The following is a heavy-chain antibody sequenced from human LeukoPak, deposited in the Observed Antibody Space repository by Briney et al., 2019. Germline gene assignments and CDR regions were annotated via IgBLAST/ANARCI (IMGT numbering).Heavy chain of an antibody. CDR3: ARVKGEGSSDV. Sequence: PGGSLRLSCAASGXTVSNSYVTWVRQAPGKGLEWVSVVYSGENTYYADSVTGRFTISRDKSKNTLYLQMNSLRAEDTALYYCARVKGEGSSDVWGQGTTVTVSS. CDR2: VYSGENT. J-gene: IGHJ6*02. V-gene: IGHV3-53*01. CDR1: GXTVSNSY. D-gene: IGHD3-16*01.